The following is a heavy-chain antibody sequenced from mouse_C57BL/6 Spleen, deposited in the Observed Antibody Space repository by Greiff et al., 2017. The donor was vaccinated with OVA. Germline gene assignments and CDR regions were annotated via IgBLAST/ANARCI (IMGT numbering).Heavy chain of an antibody. V-gene: IGHV5-9*01. D-gene: IGHD1-1*01. Sequence: EVKLVESGGGLVKPGGSLKLSCAASGFTFSSYTMSWVRQTPEKRLEWVATISGGGGNTYYPDSVKGRFPISRDNAKNTLYLQMSSLRSEDTALYYCARQRITTVEGAMDYWGQGTSVTVSS. CDR1: GFTFSSYT. CDR3: ARQRITTVEGAMDY. CDR2: ISGGGGNT. J-gene: IGHJ4*01.